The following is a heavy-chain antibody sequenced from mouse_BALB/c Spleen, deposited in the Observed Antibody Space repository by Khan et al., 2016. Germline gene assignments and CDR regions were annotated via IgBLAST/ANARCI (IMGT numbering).Heavy chain of an antibody. CDR3: TRRDGWTMDY. D-gene: IGHD2-3*01. CDR2: ISSGGDYI. V-gene: IGHV5-6*01. Sequence: EVALVESGGDLVKPGGSLKLSCAASGFTFSTYGMSWVRQTPDKRLEWVATISSGGDYIFYLDSVRGRFTISRDNARNTLYLQMSSLKSEDTAMYYCTRRDGWTMDYWGQGTSVTVSS. J-gene: IGHJ4*01. CDR1: GFTFSTYG.